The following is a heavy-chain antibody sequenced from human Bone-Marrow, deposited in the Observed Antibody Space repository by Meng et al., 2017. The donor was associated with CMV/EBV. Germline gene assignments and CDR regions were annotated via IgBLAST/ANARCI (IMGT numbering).Heavy chain of an antibody. D-gene: IGHD6-6*01. CDR1: GGTFSSYA. Sequence: SVKVSCKASGGTFSSYAISWVRQAPGQGLEWMGGIIPIFGTANYAQKFQGRVTINTDESTTTAYMELSSLRSEDTAVYYCARAPSIAAPFDYWAQGTLVTFSS. V-gene: IGHV1-69*05. CDR2: IIPIFGTA. J-gene: IGHJ4*02. CDR3: ARAPSIAAPFDY.